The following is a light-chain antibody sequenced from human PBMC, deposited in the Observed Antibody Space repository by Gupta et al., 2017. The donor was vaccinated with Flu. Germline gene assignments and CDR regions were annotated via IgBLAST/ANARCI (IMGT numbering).Light chain of an antibody. Sequence: PAILSVSPGETVLLSCRASQSVSDNVAWYQQKPGQAPRLLIYGASTRATSVPARFSGSGSGTVFTLTSDSLQAEDFAFYDCQHNDSCPYSFGQGTKVEIK. CDR2: GAS. J-gene: IGKJ2*01. CDR1: QSVSDN. V-gene: IGKV3-15*01. CDR3: QHNDSCPYS.